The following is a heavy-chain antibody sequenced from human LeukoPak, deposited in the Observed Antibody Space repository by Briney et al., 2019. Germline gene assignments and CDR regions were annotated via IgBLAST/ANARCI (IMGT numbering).Heavy chain of an antibody. Sequence: GGSLRLSCAASGFTFSSYEMNWDRQAPGKGLEWVSYISSSGSTIYYADSVKGRFTISRDNAKNSLYLQMNSLRAEDTAVYYCARGIHIVVVTATYYMDVWGKGTTVTVSS. D-gene: IGHD2-21*02. J-gene: IGHJ6*03. V-gene: IGHV3-48*03. CDR3: ARGIHIVVVTATYYMDV. CDR2: ISSSGSTI. CDR1: GFTFSSYE.